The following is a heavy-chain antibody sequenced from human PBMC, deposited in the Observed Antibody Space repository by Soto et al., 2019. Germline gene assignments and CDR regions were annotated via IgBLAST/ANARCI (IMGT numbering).Heavy chain of an antibody. Sequence: GGSLRLSCAASGFTFSSYWMTWVRQAPGKGLEWVANINQDGSETYYTDSMKGRFTISRDNSKNTLYLQMNSLRAEDTAVYYCAYSSTPFDYWGLGTLVTVSS. CDR2: INQDGSET. J-gene: IGHJ4*02. D-gene: IGHD6-13*01. CDR3: AYSSTPFDY. CDR1: GFTFSSYW. V-gene: IGHV3-7*03.